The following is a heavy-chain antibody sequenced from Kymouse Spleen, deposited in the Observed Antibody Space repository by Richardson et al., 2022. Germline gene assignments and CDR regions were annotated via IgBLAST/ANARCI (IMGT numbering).Heavy chain of an antibody. CDR3: ARDPYNWNYDNYYYYGMDV. J-gene: IGHJ6*02. Sequence: QVQLQQSGPGLVKPSQTLSLTCAISGDSVSSNSAAWNWIRQSPSRGLEWLGRTYYRSKWYNDYAVSVKSRITINPDTSKNQFSLQLNSVTPEDTAVYYCARDPYNWNYDNYYYYGMDVWGQGTTVTVSS. D-gene: IGHD1-7*01. V-gene: IGHV6-1*01. CDR1: GDSVSSNSAA. CDR2: TYYRSKWYN.